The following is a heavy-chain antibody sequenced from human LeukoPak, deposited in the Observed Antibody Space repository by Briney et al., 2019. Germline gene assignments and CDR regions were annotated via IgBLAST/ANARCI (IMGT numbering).Heavy chain of an antibody. J-gene: IGHJ4*02. CDR2: IYHSGST. CDR1: GGSISSGGYS. V-gene: IGHV4-30-2*05. D-gene: IGHD3-16*02. CDR3: ARVSGYVWGSYRPSYFDY. Sequence: SQTLSLTCAVSGGSISSGGYSWSWIRQPPGKGLEWIGYIYHSGSTYYNPSLKSRVTISVDTSKNQFSLKLSSVTAADTAVYYCARVSGYVWGSYRPSYFDYWGQGTLVTVSS.